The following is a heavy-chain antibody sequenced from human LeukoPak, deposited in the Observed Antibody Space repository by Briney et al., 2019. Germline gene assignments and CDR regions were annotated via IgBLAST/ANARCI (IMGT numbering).Heavy chain of an antibody. CDR1: GYTFTSYD. J-gene: IGHJ5*02. D-gene: IGHD3-3*01. V-gene: IGHV1-8*01. CDR2: MNPNSGNT. CDR3: ARRRGITIFGVALNNWFDP. Sequence: ASVTVSCKASGYTFTSYDIHWVRQAPGQGLEWMGWMNPNSGNTGYAQKFQGRVTMTRNTSISTAYMELSSLRSEDTAVYYCARRRGITIFGVALNNWFDPWGQRTLVTVSS.